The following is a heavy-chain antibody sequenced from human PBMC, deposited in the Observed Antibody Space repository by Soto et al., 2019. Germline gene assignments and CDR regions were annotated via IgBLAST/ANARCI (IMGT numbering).Heavy chain of an antibody. CDR1: GFTFSSYS. CDR2: ISSSSSYI. Sequence: GGSLRLSCAASGFTFSSYSMNWVRQAPGKGLEWVSSISSSSSYIYYADSVKGRFTISRDNAKNSLYLQMNSLRAEDTAVYYCARVSMAGTDYDSSGYYFDYWGQGTLVTVSS. J-gene: IGHJ4*02. CDR3: ARVSMAGTDYDSSGYYFDY. V-gene: IGHV3-21*01. D-gene: IGHD3-22*01.